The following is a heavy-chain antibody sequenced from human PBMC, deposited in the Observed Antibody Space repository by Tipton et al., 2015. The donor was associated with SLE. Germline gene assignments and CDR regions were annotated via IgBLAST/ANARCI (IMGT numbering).Heavy chain of an antibody. D-gene: IGHD2-2*01. J-gene: IGHJ6*03. CDR2: IYYSGST. V-gene: IGHV4-59*01. Sequence: TLSHTCTVSGGSISSYYWSWIRQPPGKGLEWIGDIYYSGSTNYNPSLKSRVTISVDTSKNQFSLKLSSVTAADTAVYYCARERSSTPYYYYYMDVWGKGTTVTVSS. CDR3: ARERSSTPYYYYYMDV. CDR1: GGSISSYY.